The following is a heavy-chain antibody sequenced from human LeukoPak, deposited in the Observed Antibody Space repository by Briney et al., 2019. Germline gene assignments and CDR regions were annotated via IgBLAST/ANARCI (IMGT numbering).Heavy chain of an antibody. CDR1: GFTFSSYA. Sequence: GGSLRLSCAASGFTFSSYAMSWVRQAPGKGLEWVSGISGSGGGTFYADSVEGRFTTSRDNSQNTLYLQINSLRAEDTAVYSCARRALVVATSYWYFDLWGRGTLVTVSS. CDR2: ISGSGGGT. CDR3: ARRALVVATSYWYFDL. D-gene: IGHD2-15*01. V-gene: IGHV3-23*01. J-gene: IGHJ2*01.